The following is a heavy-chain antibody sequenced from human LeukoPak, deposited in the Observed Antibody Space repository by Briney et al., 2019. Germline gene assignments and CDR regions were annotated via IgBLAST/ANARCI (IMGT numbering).Heavy chain of an antibody. Sequence: PSETLSLTCTVPGGSIRSSSYYWGWIRQPPGKGLEWIGEIYHSGSTNYSPSLKSRVTISVDKSKNQFSLKVTSVTAADTAVYYCARVSSGSYYFDSWGQGTLVTVSS. CDR3: ARVSSGSYYFDS. D-gene: IGHD1-26*01. CDR2: IYHSGST. CDR1: GGSIRSSSYY. V-gene: IGHV4-39*07. J-gene: IGHJ4*02.